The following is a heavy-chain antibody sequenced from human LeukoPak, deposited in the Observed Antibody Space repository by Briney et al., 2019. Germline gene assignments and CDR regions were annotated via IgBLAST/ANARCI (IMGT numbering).Heavy chain of an antibody. D-gene: IGHD5-24*01. CDR3: ARATITMAGGVPADAFDI. V-gene: IGHV4-30-4*08. Sequence: SQTLSLTCTVSGGPISSADYYWSWIRQPPGKGLEWIGYIYYSGNTYYNLSLKSRVTLSLVRSQSLFSLKQSAVTAHDTAVHLWARATITMAGGVPADAFDIWGQGTMVTVSS. CDR1: GGPISSADYY. CDR2: IYYSGNT. J-gene: IGHJ3*02.